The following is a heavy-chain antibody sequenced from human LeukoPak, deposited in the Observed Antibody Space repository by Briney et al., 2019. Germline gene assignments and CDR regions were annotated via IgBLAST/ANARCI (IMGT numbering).Heavy chain of an antibody. D-gene: IGHD2-2*01. V-gene: IGHV3-21*01. CDR3: ASRELYCSSTTCSAP. J-gene: IGHJ5*02. CDR2: ISTSSSYM. CDR1: GFTFSSYS. Sequence: PGGSLRLSCAASGFTFSSYSMNWVRQAPGKGLEWVSSISTSSSYMYYADSVKGRFTISRDNAKNSLYLQMNSLRAEDTAVYYCASRELYCSSTTCSAPWGQGTLVTVSS.